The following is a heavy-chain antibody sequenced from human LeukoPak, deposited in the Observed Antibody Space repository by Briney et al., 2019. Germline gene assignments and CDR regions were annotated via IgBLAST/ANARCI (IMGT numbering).Heavy chain of an antibody. CDR3: ARDYHDSSGSYGVDY. Sequence: GGSLRLSCAASGFTFSSYGMSWVRQAPGKGLKWVSVISGSGGTTRYADSVKGRFTISRDNAKNTLYLQMNSLRADDTAVYYCARDYHDSSGSYGVDYWGQGTLVIVSS. V-gene: IGHV3-23*01. D-gene: IGHD3-22*01. J-gene: IGHJ4*02. CDR1: GFTFSSYG. CDR2: ISGSGGTT.